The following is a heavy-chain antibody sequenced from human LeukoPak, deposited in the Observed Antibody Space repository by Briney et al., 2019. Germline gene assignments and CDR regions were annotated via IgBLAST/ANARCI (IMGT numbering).Heavy chain of an antibody. CDR2: VYTSGAT. CDR3: AREGQVVGRTMSDY. Sequence: SQTLSLTCTVSGDSITTGNYYWSWVRQPAGKGLEWIGRVYTSGATNSNPSLKNRVSISIDPSKNQFSLDLDSVTAADTAVYYCAREGQVVGRTMSDYWGQGTLVTVSS. J-gene: IGHJ4*02. V-gene: IGHV4-61*02. D-gene: IGHD1-26*01. CDR1: GDSITTGNYY.